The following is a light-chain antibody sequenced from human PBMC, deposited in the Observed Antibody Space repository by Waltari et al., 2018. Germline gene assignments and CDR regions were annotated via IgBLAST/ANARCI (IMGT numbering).Light chain of an antibody. CDR2: DVS. CDR1: SSDVGGYNY. V-gene: IGLV2-14*03. CDR3: SSYTSSSTHVV. J-gene: IGLJ2*01. Sequence: QSALTQPASVSGSPGQSITISCTGTSSDVGGYNYVSWYQQHPGKAPKLMIYDVSNRPSWVSNRFACAKSGNTASLTSSGLQAEDEADYYCSSYTSSSTHVVFGGGTKLTVL.